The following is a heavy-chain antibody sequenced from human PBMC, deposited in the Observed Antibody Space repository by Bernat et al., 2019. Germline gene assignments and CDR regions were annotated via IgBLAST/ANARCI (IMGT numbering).Heavy chain of an antibody. V-gene: IGHV4-39*01. CDR2: VYYGGTT. CDR3: ARHSIIATEYFDP. J-gene: IGHJ5*02. Sequence: QLQLQESGPGLVKTSETLSLTCTVSGGSVSSTNYYWAWIRQPPGKGLEWIVTVYYGGTTYYNPSLKSRVTIPGDTSRIQFSLKLSSVTAADTAVYYCARHSIIATEYFDPWGQGTLVTVSS. CDR1: GGSVSSTNYY. D-gene: IGHD3-16*02.